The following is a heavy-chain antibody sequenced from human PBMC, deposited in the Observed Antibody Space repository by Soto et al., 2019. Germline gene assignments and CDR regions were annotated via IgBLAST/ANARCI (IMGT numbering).Heavy chain of an antibody. CDR1: GGSISSSSYY. V-gene: IGHV4-39*01. J-gene: IGHJ6*02. D-gene: IGHD6-13*01. CDR2: IYYSGSA. CDR3: ARQVRSGAAAEAYVMDV. Sequence: PSETLSLTCSVSGGSISSSSYYWGWIRQPPGKGLEWIGTIYYSGSADCNPSLKSRVTMSVDTSRNQFSLRLRSVTVADTAVYYCARQVRSGAAAEAYVMDVWGQGTTVTVSS.